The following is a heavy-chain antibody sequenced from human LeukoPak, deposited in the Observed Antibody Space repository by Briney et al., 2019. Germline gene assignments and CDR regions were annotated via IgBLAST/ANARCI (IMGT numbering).Heavy chain of an antibody. CDR2: IRSKAYGGTT. CDR3: TRTRRSSYCLRGDY. Sequence: GRSLRLSCTASGFTFGDYAMSWVRQAPGKGLEWVGFIRSKAYGGTTEYAASVKGRFTISRDDSKSIAYLQMNSLKTEDTDVYYVTRTRRSSYCLRGDYWAQGTLVTVTS. J-gene: IGHJ4*02. CDR1: GFTFGDYA. V-gene: IGHV3-49*04. D-gene: IGHD5-18*01.